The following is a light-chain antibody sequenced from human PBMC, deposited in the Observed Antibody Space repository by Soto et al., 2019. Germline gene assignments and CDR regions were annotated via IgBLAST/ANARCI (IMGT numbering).Light chain of an antibody. CDR3: QQYGSSPPMYT. CDR2: GAS. J-gene: IGKJ2*01. V-gene: IGKV3-20*01. CDR1: QSVSSNY. Sequence: EIVLTQSPGTLSLSPGERATLSCRASQSVSSNYLAWYRQKPGQAPRLLIYGASSRATGIPDRFSGSGSETDFTLTISRLEPEDFAVYYCQQYGSSPPMYTFGQGTKLEIK.